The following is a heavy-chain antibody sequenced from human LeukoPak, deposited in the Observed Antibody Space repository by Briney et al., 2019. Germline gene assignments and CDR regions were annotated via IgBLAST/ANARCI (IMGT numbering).Heavy chain of an antibody. D-gene: IGHD6-13*01. CDR2: INSDGSSA. CDR1: GFTLSSYW. Sequence: GGSLRLSCAASGFTLSSYWMHWVRQAPGKGLEWVSRINSDGSSANYADSVKGRFTISRDNAKNTLYLQMNSLRAEDTAVYYCARSSPYSTSWYSGWGQGTLVTVSS. J-gene: IGHJ4*02. CDR3: ARSSPYSTSWYSG. V-gene: IGHV3-74*01.